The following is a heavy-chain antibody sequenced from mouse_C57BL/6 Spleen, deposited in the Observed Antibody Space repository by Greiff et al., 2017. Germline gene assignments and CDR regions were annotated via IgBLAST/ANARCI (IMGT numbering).Heavy chain of an antibody. J-gene: IGHJ2*01. CDR1: GYTFTDYE. D-gene: IGHD2-1*01. CDR2: IDPETGGT. CDR3: TRGGIYYGYLDY. Sequence: QVQLQQSGAELVRPGASVTLSCKASGYTFTDYEMHWVKQTPVHGLEWIGAIDPETGGTAYNQKFKGKAILTADKSSSTAYMELRRLTSEDSAFYYSTRGGIYYGYLDYWGQGTTLTVSS. V-gene: IGHV1-15*01.